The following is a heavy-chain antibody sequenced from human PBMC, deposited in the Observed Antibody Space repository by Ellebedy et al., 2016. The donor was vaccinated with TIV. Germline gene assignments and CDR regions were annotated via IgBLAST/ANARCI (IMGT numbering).Heavy chain of an antibody. J-gene: IGHJ6*02. V-gene: IGHV1-69*13. D-gene: IGHD3-9*01. Sequence: SVKVSCXASGGTFSSYAISWVRQAPGQGLEWMGGIIPIFGTANSAQKFQGRVTITADESTSTAYMELSSLRSEDTAVYYCARVDILTGFPYGMDVWGQGTTVTVSS. CDR2: IIPIFGTA. CDR1: GGTFSSYA. CDR3: ARVDILTGFPYGMDV.